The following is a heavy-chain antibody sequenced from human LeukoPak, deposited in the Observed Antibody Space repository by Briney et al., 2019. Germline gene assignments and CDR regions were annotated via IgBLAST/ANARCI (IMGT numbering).Heavy chain of an antibody. CDR1: GGSFSGYY. CDR2: INHSGST. V-gene: IGHV4-34*01. Sequence: KPSETLSLTCAVYGGSFSGYYWSWIRQPPGKGLEWIGEINHSGSTNYNPSLKSRVTISVDTSKNQFSLKLSSVTAADTAVYYCARGRDFWSRDFDYWGQGTLVTVSS. D-gene: IGHD3-3*01. CDR3: ARGRDFWSRDFDY. J-gene: IGHJ4*02.